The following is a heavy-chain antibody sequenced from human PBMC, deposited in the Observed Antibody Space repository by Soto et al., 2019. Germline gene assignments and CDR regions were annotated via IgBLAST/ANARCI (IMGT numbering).Heavy chain of an antibody. J-gene: IGHJ4*02. CDR3: ARLTYGYDQTFDY. D-gene: IGHD5-12*01. CDR2: IYYSGST. V-gene: IGHV4-59*08. Sequence: ETLSLTCTVSGGSISSYYWSWIRQPPGKGLEWIGYIYYSGSTNYNPSLKSRVTISVDTSKNQFSLKLSSVTAADTAVYYCARLTYGYDQTFDYWGQGTLVTVSS. CDR1: GGSISSYY.